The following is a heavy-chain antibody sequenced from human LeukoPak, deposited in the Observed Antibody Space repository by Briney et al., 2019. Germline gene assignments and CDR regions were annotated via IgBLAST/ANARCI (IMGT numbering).Heavy chain of an antibody. V-gene: IGHV4-34*01. CDR1: GGSFSGYY. CDR3: ARYSSSESLDY. D-gene: IGHD6-6*01. Sequence: PSETLSLTCAVYGGSFSGYYWSWIRHPPGKGLEWIGEINHSGSTNYNPSLKSRVTISVDTSKNQFSLKLSSVTAADTAVYYCARYSSSESLDYWGQGTLVTVSS. CDR2: INHSGST. J-gene: IGHJ4*02.